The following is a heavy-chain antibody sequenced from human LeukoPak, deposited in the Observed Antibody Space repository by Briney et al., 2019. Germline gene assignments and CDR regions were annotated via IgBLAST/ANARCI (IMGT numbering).Heavy chain of an antibody. CDR2: ITSSGGTT. CDR3: ANTEWELDY. V-gene: IGHV3-23*01. D-gene: IGHD1-26*01. CDR1: GFTFSSYT. J-gene: IGHJ4*02. Sequence: GGSLRLSCAASGFTFSSYTMSWVRQAPGKGLEWVSSITSSGGTTYSEDSVKGRFTISRDNSKNTLYLQMNSLRAEDTAIYYCANTEWELDYWGQGTLVTVSS.